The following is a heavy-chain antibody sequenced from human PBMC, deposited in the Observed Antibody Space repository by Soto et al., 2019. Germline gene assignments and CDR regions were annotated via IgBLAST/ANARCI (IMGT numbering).Heavy chain of an antibody. V-gene: IGHV1-69*08. CDR2: IIPFLGGT. CDR3: TRAWDNSVSTWEIGGH. CDR1: GGTFSPYT. Sequence: QVHLVQSGAEVKKPGSSVKVSCKASGGTFSPYTINWVRQAPGQGLEWMGRIIPFLGGTNHAQKFQDIVTISADKSTSTAYLEFRSLRTEETAVYYWTRAWDNSVSTWEIGGHWGQGTLFPVSS. D-gene: IGHD3-10*01. J-gene: IGHJ4*02.